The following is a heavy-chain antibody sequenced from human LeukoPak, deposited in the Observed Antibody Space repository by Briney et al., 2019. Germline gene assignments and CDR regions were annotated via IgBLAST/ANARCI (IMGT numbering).Heavy chain of an antibody. D-gene: IGHD3-9*01. V-gene: IGHV3-74*01. Sequence: GGSLRLSCAASGVTFRTYWMHWVRQAPGKGLVWVSRINSDGSTTSYADSVKGRFTISRDNIKNTLYLQMNSLRAEDTAVYYCASALTGSFAYWGQGTLVTVSS. CDR3: ASALTGSFAY. CDR1: GVTFRTYW. CDR2: INSDGSTT. J-gene: IGHJ4*02.